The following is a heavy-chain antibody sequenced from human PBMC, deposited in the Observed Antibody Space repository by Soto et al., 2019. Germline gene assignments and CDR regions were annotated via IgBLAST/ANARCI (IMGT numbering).Heavy chain of an antibody. CDR1: GGSISSYY. D-gene: IGHD2-8*01. CDR3: ARRYAGNFDY. CDR2: IYYSGST. V-gene: IGHV4-59*01. Sequence: QVQLQESGPGLVKPSETLSLTCTVSGGSISSYYWSWIRQPPGKGLEWIGYIYYSGSTNYNPSLTSRVTISVDTSKNQFSLMLSSVTAADTAVYYCARRYAGNFDYWGQGTLVTVSS. J-gene: IGHJ4*02.